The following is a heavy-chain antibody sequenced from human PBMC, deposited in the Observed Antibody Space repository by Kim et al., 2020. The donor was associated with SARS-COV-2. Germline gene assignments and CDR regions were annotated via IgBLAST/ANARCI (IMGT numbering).Heavy chain of an antibody. Sequence: SAKSRLTISRDNSRNTLYLQMNRLRAEDTGVYYCANGVPADTAMVSVLDYWGQGTLVTVSS. CDR3: ANGVPADTAMVSVLDY. J-gene: IGHJ4*02. D-gene: IGHD5-18*01. V-gene: IGHV3-30*02.